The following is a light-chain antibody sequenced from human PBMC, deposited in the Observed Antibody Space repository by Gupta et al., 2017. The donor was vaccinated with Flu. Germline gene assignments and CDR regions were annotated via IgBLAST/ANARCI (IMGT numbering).Light chain of an antibody. CDR2: NTI. V-gene: IGLV1-44*01. Sequence: QSVLTQPPSASGTPGQRVTISCSGSSSNIGSKTVNWYQQLPGTAPKLLIYNTIQRSSGVPDRFSGSKSGTSASLAISGLQSEDEADYYCAAWDASLNGVVFGGGTKLTVL. J-gene: IGLJ2*01. CDR3: AAWDASLNGVV. CDR1: SSNIGSKT.